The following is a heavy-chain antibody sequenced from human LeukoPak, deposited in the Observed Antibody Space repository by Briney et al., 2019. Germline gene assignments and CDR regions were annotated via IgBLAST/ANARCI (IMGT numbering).Heavy chain of an antibody. Sequence: GGSLRLSCAASGFAVSNNYLSWVRQAPGKGLEWVSVIYSGGGTDYADSVKGRFTISRDISKNTLYLQMNSLRVEDTAVYCCARLRGWPDAFDIWGQGTMVTVSS. CDR1: GFAVSNNY. CDR2: IYSGGGT. D-gene: IGHD5-24*01. J-gene: IGHJ3*02. CDR3: ARLRGWPDAFDI. V-gene: IGHV3-66*04.